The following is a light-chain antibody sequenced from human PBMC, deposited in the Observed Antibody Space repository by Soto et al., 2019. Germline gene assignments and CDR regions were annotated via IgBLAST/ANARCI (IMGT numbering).Light chain of an antibody. CDR2: GAS. J-gene: IGKJ1*01. Sequence: EIVLTQSPGTLSLSPGERATLSCRASQSVNSNYLAWYQQKPGQGPRVLMYGASSRATGIPDRFSGSGSGTDCTLTISRLEPEDFAVYYWQQDDSPPRTFGQWTKVEIK. CDR3: QQDDSPPRT. CDR1: QSVNSNY. V-gene: IGKV3-20*01.